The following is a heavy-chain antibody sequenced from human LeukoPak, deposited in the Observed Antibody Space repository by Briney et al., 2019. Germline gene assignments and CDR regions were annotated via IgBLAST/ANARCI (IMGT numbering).Heavy chain of an antibody. CDR3: ARPYYDIWSAYVY. CDR1: GFTFSTYA. Sequence: RGSLRLSCTASGFTFSTYAMSWVRQAPGKGLEWVSAISDSGRDVSYADSVKGRFTISRDNSENTLYLQMGSLRAEDMAVYYCARPYYDIWSAYVYWGQGTLVTVSS. CDR2: ISDSGRDV. J-gene: IGHJ4*02. D-gene: IGHD3-3*01. V-gene: IGHV3-23*01.